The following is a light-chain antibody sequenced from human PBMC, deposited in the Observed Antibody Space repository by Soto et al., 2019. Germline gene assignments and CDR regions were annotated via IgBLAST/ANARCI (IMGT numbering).Light chain of an antibody. CDR2: GAS. J-gene: IGKJ1*01. CDR1: QSVSSN. Sequence: EIVMTQSPATLSVSPGERATLSCRASQSVSSNLAWYQQKPGQAPRLLIYGASTRATGIPARFSGSGSGTECTLTISSLQSEDLAVYYCQQYNNWRTWTFGQGTKVEIK. CDR3: QQYNNWRTWT. V-gene: IGKV3-15*01.